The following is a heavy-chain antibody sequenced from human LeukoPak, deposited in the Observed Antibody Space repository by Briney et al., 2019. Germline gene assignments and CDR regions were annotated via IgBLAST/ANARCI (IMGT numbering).Heavy chain of an antibody. CDR1: GGSISSSSYY. CDR3: AREPHYYDSSGYSYYFDY. CDR2: IYYSGST. D-gene: IGHD3-22*01. J-gene: IGHJ4*02. V-gene: IGHV4-39*07. Sequence: PSETLSLTCTVSGGSISSSSYYWGWIRQPPGKGLEWIGSIYYSGSTYYNPSLKSRVTISVDTSKSQSSLKLSSVTAADTAVYYCAREPHYYDSSGYSYYFDYWGQGTLVIVSS.